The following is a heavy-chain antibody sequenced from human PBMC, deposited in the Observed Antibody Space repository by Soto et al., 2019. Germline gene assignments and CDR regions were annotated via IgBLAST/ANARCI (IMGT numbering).Heavy chain of an antibody. D-gene: IGHD3-9*01. CDR1: GFTFSSYA. V-gene: IGHV3-23*01. CDR3: AKLRYFDWSAYNWFEY. Sequence: ESGGGLVQPGGSLRLSCAASGFTFSSYAMTWVRQAPGKGLEWVSGISGSGATTSYADSVKGRFTVSRDNSKNTLYLQMNSLRVEDTAVYHCAKLRYFDWSAYNWFEYWGQGTPVIVSS. J-gene: IGHJ5*01. CDR2: ISGSGATT.